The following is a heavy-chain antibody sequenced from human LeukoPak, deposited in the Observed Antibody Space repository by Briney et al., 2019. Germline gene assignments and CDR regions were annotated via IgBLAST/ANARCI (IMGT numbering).Heavy chain of an antibody. V-gene: IGHV4-59*08. CDR3: ARSYDYVWGSYRLAFDY. J-gene: IGHJ4*02. CDR1: GGSISSYY. Sequence: PSETLSLTCTVSGGSISSYYWGWIRQPPGKGLEWIGYIYYSGSTNYNPSLKSRVTISVDTSKNQFSLKLSSVTAADTAVYYCARSYDYVWGSYRLAFDYWGQGTLVTVSS. D-gene: IGHD3-16*02. CDR2: IYYSGST.